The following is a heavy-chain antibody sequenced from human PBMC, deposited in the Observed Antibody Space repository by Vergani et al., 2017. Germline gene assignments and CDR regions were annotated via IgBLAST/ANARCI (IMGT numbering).Heavy chain of an antibody. CDR1: GGTFSSYT. D-gene: IGHD1-26*01. CDR3: ARVGSATPRSYYYYMDV. Sequence: QVQLVQSGAEVKKPGSSVKVSCKASGGTFSSYTISWVRQAPGQGLEWMGRIIPILGIANYAQKFQGRVTITADKSTSTAYMELSSLRSEDTAVYYCARVGSATPRSYYYYMDVWGKGTTVTVSS. J-gene: IGHJ6*03. CDR2: IIPILGIA. V-gene: IGHV1-69*02.